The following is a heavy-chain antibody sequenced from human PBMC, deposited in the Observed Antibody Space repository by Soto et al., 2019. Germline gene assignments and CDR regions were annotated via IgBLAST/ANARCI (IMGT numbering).Heavy chain of an antibody. CDR2: INGYNGNT. CDR3: AASTATSSL. V-gene: IGHV1-18*01. Sequence: QVQLVQSGAEVKKPGASVKFSCKASGYSFTNYGFSWVRQAPGQGLEWMGWINGYNGNTNYAPKLQGRFTMTTDTSTSTAYMELGSLTSDDTAVYFCAASTATSSLWGQGTLVTVSS. J-gene: IGHJ4*02. CDR1: GYSFTNYG. D-gene: IGHD1-1*01.